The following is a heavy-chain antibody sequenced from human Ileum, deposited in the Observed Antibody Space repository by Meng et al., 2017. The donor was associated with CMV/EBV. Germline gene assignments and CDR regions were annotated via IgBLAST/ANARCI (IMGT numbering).Heavy chain of an antibody. D-gene: IGHD5-12*01. J-gene: IGHJ5*02. V-gene: IGHV4-39*06. CDR2: LSYSGTT. CDR1: GDSISSDTFF. Sequence: RRQLQESGPGLVTPSETLSLPCTVSGDSISSDTFFWGWIRQPPGKGLEWIGSLSYSGTTFYNPSLKSRVTLSVDTSKNQFSLKLNSVTAADTAVYYCARDCCGYRSWFDPWGQGALVTVSS. CDR3: ARDCCGYRSWFDP.